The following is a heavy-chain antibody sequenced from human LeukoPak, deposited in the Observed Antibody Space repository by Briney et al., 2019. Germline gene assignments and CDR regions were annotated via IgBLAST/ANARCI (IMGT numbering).Heavy chain of an antibody. V-gene: IGHV1-8*03. CDR3: ARGVPLGYCTYGVCYPPYYFDY. J-gene: IGHJ4*02. CDR1: GYTFISYN. D-gene: IGHD2-8*01. Sequence: GASVRVSCKASGYTFISYNINWLRQATGQGLEWMGWVNPRSGDAGYLQKFQGRLTITRDSSIDTAYMDLSGLSSEDTAVYHCARGVPLGYCTYGVCYPPYYFDYWGQGTLVTASS. CDR2: VNPRSGDA.